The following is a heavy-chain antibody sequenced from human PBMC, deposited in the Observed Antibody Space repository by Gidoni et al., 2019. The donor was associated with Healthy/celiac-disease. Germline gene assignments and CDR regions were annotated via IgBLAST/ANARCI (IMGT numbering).Heavy chain of an antibody. D-gene: IGHD1-20*01. CDR3: ARHNSYNWNPYNWFDP. Sequence: QVQLVHSGSELKKPGASVKLSCKASGYTFTSYAMNWVRQAPGQGLEWMGWINPNTGNPTYAQGFTGRFVFSLDTSVSTAYLQISSLKAEDTAVYYCARHNSYNWNPYNWFDPWGQGTLVTVSS. CDR1: GYTFTSYA. CDR2: INPNTGNP. V-gene: IGHV7-4-1*02. J-gene: IGHJ5*02.